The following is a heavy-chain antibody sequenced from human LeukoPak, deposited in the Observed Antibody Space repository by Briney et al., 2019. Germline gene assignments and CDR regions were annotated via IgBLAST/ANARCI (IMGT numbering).Heavy chain of an antibody. CDR1: GYSFTASY. D-gene: IGHD2-15*01. CDR2: INPNSGGT. V-gene: IGHV1-2*02. CDR3: ARFKKRYCSGGSCYPYNWFDP. Sequence: VASVKVSCKASGYSFTASYMHWVRQAPGQGLEWMGWINPNSGGTNYAQKFQGRVTMTRDTSISTAYMELSRLRSDDTAVYYCARFKKRYCSGGSCYPYNWFDPWGQGTLVTVSS. J-gene: IGHJ5*02.